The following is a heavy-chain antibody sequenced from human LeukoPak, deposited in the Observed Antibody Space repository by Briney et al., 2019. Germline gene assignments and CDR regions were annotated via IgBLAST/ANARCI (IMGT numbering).Heavy chain of an antibody. CDR2: INPNSGGT. Sequence: ASVKVSCKASEYTFTGYYMHWVRQAPGQGLEWMGWINPNSGGTNYAQKFQGRVTMTRDTSISTAYMELSRLRSDDTAVYYCARAGRYGSGQRGTYYYYYYYMDVWGKGTTVTISS. D-gene: IGHD3-10*01. V-gene: IGHV1-2*02. CDR3: ARAGRYGSGQRGTYYYYYYYMDV. CDR1: EYTFTGYY. J-gene: IGHJ6*03.